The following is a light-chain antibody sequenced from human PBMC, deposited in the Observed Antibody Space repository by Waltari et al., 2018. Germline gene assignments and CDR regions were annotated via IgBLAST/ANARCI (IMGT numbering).Light chain of an antibody. CDR3: QHYVRLPAT. CDR1: QSVGRS. J-gene: IGKJ1*01. V-gene: IGKV3-20*01. CDR2: DAS. Sequence: EIVLTQSPGTLSLSLGERATLACMASQSVGRSLDWYQQKPGQAPRLLIYDASRRATGIPDRFSGSGSGTDFSLTISRLEPEDFAVYYCQHYVRLPATFGQGTKVEI.